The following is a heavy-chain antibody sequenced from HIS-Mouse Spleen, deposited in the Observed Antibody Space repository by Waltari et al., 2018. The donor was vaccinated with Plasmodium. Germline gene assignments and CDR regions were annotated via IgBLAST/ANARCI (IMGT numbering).Heavy chain of an antibody. CDR2: INHSGSP. CDR1: GGSFSGYY. D-gene: IGHD6-13*01. CDR3: ARGSAAAGPFDY. J-gene: IGHJ4*02. Sequence: QVQLQQWGAGLLKPSETLSLTCAVYGGSFSGYYWSWIRQPPGKGLEWIGEINHSGSPTSNPSLKRRVTISVDTSKNQFSLKLSSVTAADTAVYYCARGSAAAGPFDYWGQGTLVTVSS. V-gene: IGHV4-34*01.